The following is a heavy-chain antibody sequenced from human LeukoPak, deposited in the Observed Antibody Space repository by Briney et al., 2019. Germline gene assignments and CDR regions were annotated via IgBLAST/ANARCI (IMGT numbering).Heavy chain of an antibody. CDR1: GFTFSSYV. CDR3: AKDSRRFDY. CDR2: ITTSGGNT. J-gene: IGHJ4*02. V-gene: IGHV3-23*01. Sequence: GGSLRLSCAASGFTFSSYVMSWVRQAPGKGLEWISVITTSGGNTFYADSVKGRFTISRDSSKNTLYLQMNSLRAEDTAVYYCAKDSRRFDYWGQGTLVTVSS.